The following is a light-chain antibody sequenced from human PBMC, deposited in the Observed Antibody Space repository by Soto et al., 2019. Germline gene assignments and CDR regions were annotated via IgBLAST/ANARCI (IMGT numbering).Light chain of an antibody. CDR3: QQSDSSPWT. Sequence: EIVLTQSPGTLSLSPGERASLSCRASQRISSSFVAWYQQQPGQAPRLLIYGASSRATGIPDRFSGSWSGTAFTLTISRLEPEDFAVYYCQQSDSSPWTFGQGTKVEIK. J-gene: IGKJ1*01. V-gene: IGKV3-20*01. CDR2: GAS. CDR1: QRISSSF.